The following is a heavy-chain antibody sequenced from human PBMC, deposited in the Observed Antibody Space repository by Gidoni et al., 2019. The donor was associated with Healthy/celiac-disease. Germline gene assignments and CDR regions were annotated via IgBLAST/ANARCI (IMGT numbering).Heavy chain of an antibody. CDR2: INSDGSST. V-gene: IGHV3-74*01. CDR3: AREGYGSPDAFDI. Sequence: RINSDGSSTSYADSVKGRFTISRDNAKNTLYLQMNSLRAEDTAVYYCAREGYGSPDAFDIWGQGTMVTVSS. J-gene: IGHJ3*02. D-gene: IGHD1-26*01.